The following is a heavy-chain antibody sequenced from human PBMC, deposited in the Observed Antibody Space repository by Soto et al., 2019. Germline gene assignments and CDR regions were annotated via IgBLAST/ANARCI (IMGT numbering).Heavy chain of an antibody. D-gene: IGHD1-7*01. J-gene: IGHJ4*02. CDR2: INGDGSRI. CDR3: ARDPRVFLNEWNYPYLDY. Sequence: PGGSLRLSCAASGFTFSSYSMNWVRQAPGKGLEWVSRINGDGSRINYADSVQGRFTISRDNAKNTLYLQMNSLRAEDTAVYYCARDPRVFLNEWNYPYLDYWGQGALVTVSS. CDR1: GFTFSSYS. V-gene: IGHV3-74*01.